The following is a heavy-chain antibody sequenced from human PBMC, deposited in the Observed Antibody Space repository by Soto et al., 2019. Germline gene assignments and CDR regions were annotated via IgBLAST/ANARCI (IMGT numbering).Heavy chain of an antibody. CDR2: IIPIFGTA. V-gene: IGHV1-69*01. D-gene: IGHD3-10*01. CDR3: ARDGGTMVRGGYGMDV. J-gene: IGHJ6*02. CDR1: GGTFSSYA. Sequence: QVQLVQSGAEVKKPGSSVKVSCKASGGTFSSYAISWVRQAPGQGLEWVGGIIPIFGTANYAQKFQGRVTITADESTSTAYMELSSLRSEDTAVYYCARDGGTMVRGGYGMDVWGQGTTVTVSS.